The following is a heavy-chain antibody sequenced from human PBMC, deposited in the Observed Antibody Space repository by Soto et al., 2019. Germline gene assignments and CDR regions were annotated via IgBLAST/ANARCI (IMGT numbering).Heavy chain of an antibody. CDR2: FHYGGST. CDR3: AKYTSGTMRDY. V-gene: IGHV4-39*01. Sequence: QLQLQESGPGLVKPSETLSLTCIVSGDSITTTTYYWGWIRQSPGKGLEWIGSFHYGGSTSYNPSLNRRVTIFVDTSKNQLSLIVNFVTAADTAMYYCAKYTSGTMRDYWGQGTLVTVSS. CDR1: GDSITTTTYY. J-gene: IGHJ4*02. D-gene: IGHD5-18*01.